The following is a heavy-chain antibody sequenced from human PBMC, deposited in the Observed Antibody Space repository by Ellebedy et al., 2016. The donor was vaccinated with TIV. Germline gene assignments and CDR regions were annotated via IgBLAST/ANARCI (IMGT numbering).Heavy chain of an antibody. Sequence: GESLKISCVASGFTFSNYNMNWVRQSPGKGLEWVASIKQDGSVQFYVNSVRGRFTISRDNSKTSTYLQMNSLRAKDTAVYYCARWAYVNSWYHLDHWGQGTLVTVSS. V-gene: IGHV3-7*01. CDR1: GFTFSNYN. CDR2: IKQDGSVQ. CDR3: ARWAYVNSWYHLDH. D-gene: IGHD1-14*01. J-gene: IGHJ4*02.